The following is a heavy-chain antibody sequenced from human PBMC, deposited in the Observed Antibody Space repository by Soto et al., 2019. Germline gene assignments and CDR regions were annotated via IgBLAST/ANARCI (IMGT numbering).Heavy chain of an antibody. D-gene: IGHD3-22*01. Sequence: QVQLQQWGAGLLKPSETLSLTCAVYGGSFSGYYWNWIRQPPGKGLEWIGEINHGGSTNYNPSLKSRVTISLDTSKNQFSLKLSSVTAADTSVYYCARGPEYYYGGSGYVAYWGQGALVTVSS. CDR2: INHGGST. CDR3: ARGPEYYYGGSGYVAY. J-gene: IGHJ4*02. CDR1: GGSFSGYY. V-gene: IGHV4-34*01.